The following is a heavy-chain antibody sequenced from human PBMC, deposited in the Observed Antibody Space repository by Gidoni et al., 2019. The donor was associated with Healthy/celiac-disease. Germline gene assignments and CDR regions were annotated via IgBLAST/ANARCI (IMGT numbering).Heavy chain of an antibody. J-gene: IGHJ4*02. V-gene: IGHV3-30-3*01. D-gene: IGHD4-17*01. CDR2: ISYDGSNK. Sequence: QVQLVESGGGVVQPGRSLRLSCAASGFTISSYAMHWGRQAPGKGLEWVAVISYDGSNKYYADSVKGRFTISRDNSKNTLYLQMNSLRAEDTAVYYCARFWSHDYGGQLGEIDYWGQGTLVTVSS. CDR3: ARFWSHDYGGQLGEIDY. CDR1: GFTISSYA.